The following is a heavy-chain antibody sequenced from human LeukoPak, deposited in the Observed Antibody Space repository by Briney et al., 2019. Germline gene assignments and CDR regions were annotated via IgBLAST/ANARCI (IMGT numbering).Heavy chain of an antibody. CDR2: IYYSGST. CDR3: ARAFSSGWSPYYYYYMDV. J-gene: IGHJ6*03. V-gene: IGHV4-39*07. Sequence: SETLSLTCTVSGGSISSSSYYWGWIRQPPGKGLEWIGSIYYSGSTYYNPSLKSRVTISVDTSKNQFSLKLSSVTAADTAVYYCARAFSSGWSPYYYYYMDVWGKGTTVTISS. D-gene: IGHD6-19*01. CDR1: GGSISSSSYY.